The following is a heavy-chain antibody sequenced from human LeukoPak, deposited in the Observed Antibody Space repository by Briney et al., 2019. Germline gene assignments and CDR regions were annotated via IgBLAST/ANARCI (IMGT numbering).Heavy chain of an antibody. CDR1: GGSISSYH. D-gene: IGHD6-19*01. CDR3: ARSRSSGWYHYYYGMDV. V-gene: IGHV4-59*08. Sequence: PSETLSLTCTVSGGSISSYHWSWIRQPPGKGLEWIGYIYYSGSTNYNPSLKSRVTISVDTSKNQFSLKLSSVTAADTAVYYCARSRSSGWYHYYYGMDVWGQGTTVTVSS. J-gene: IGHJ6*02. CDR2: IYYSGST.